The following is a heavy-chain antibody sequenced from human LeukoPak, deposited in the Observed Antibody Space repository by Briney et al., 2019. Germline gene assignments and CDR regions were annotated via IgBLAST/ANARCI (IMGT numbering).Heavy chain of an antibody. CDR2: INHSGST. V-gene: IGHV4-34*01. D-gene: IGHD3-9*01. CDR1: GGSFSGYY. Sequence: NPSETLSLTCAVYGGSFSGYYWSWLRQPPGKGMEWIGEINHSGSTNYNPSLKSRVTISVDTSKNQFSLKLSSVTAADTAVYYCARGSLTIFLWGQGTLVTVSS. CDR3: ARGSLTIFL. J-gene: IGHJ4*02.